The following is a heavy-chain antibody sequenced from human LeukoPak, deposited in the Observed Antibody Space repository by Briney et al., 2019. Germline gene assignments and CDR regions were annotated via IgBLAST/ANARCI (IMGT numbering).Heavy chain of an antibody. CDR1: GVAISSSSYY. CDR3: ARHSYDSSGYYGDFDY. V-gene: IGHV4-39*01. J-gene: IGHJ4*02. D-gene: IGHD3-22*01. Sequence: SETLSLTCTVSGVAISSSSYYWVWIRQPPGKRLEWVGSIYYSGSTYYNPSLKRRVTISVDTSKNHFSLKLTSVTAADTAVYYSARHSYDSSGYYGDFDYWGQGTLVTVSS. CDR2: IYYSGST.